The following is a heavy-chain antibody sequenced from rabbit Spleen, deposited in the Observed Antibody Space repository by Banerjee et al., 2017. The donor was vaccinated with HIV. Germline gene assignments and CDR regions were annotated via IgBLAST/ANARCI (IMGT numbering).Heavy chain of an antibody. Sequence: QSLEESGGDLVKPGASLTLTCTASGFSFSSSDYMCWVRQAPGKGLEWIGCIYTGNDRTYYASWAKGRFTFSKTSSTTVTLQMTSLTVADTATYFCARGSYDDYGDYGELWGPGTLVTVS. CDR1: GFSFSSSDY. V-gene: IGHV1S40*01. J-gene: IGHJ4*01. D-gene: IGHD2-1*01. CDR3: ARGSYDDYGDYGEL. CDR2: IYTGNDRT.